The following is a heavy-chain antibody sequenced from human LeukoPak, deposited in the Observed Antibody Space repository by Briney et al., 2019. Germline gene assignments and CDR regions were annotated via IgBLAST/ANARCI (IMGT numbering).Heavy chain of an antibody. V-gene: IGHV4-59*01. CDR2: IYYSGST. D-gene: IGHD5-12*01. J-gene: IGHJ5*02. CDR1: GGSISSYY. CDR3: ARLPSRGRFDP. Sequence: PSETLSLTCTVYGGSISSYYWSWIRQPPRKGLERIGYIYYSGSTNYNPSLKSRVTISVDTSKNQFSLKLSSGTAADTAVYYCARLPSRGRFDPWGQGTLVTVSS.